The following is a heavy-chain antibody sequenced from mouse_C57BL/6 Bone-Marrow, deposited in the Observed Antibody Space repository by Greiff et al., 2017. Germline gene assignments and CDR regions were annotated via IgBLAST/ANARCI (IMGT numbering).Heavy chain of an antibody. CDR3: ARDGPTGVDY. Sequence: EVKLQESGGGLVKPGGSLKLSCAASGFTFSDYGMHWVRQAPEKGLEWVAYISSGSSTIYYADTVKGRFTISRDNAKNTLFLQMTSLRSEDTAMYYCARDGPTGVDYWGQGTTLTVSS. CDR1: GFTFSDYG. V-gene: IGHV5-17*01. J-gene: IGHJ2*01. CDR2: ISSGSSTI. D-gene: IGHD1-1*01.